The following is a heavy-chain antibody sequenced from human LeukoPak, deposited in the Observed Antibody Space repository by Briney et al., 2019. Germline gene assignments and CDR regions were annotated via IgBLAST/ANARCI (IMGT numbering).Heavy chain of an antibody. J-gene: IGHJ4*02. CDR1: GFTFSSYW. Sequence: PGGSLRLSCAASGFTFSSYWMSWVRQAPGKGLEWLSAISGSGGSIYYADSVKGRFTISRDNSKSTLYLQMDNLRVEDTALYYCAKEAWVYSGSFSDWGQGTLVTVSS. V-gene: IGHV3-23*01. CDR2: ISGSGGSI. D-gene: IGHD1-26*01. CDR3: AKEAWVYSGSFSD.